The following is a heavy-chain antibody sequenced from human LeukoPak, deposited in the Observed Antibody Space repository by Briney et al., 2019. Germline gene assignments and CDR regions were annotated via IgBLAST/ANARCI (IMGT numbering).Heavy chain of an antibody. D-gene: IGHD1-26*01. Sequence: PGGSLRLSCAASGFTFRTHGMHWVRQAPGKGLEWVAVISDDGSNKYYADSVKGRFTISRDNSKNTLYLQINSLTVEDTAVYYCATGAYWGQGTLVTVSS. CDR1: GFTFRTHG. CDR2: ISDDGSNK. CDR3: ATGAY. V-gene: IGHV3-30*03. J-gene: IGHJ4*02.